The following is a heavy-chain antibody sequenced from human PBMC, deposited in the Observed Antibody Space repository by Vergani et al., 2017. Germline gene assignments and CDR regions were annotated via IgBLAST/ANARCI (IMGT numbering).Heavy chain of an antibody. CDR1: GFTFSSYG. V-gene: IGHV3-30*02. Sequence: QVQLVESGGGVVQPGGSLRLSCAASGFTFSSYGMHWVRQAPGKGLQWVAFIRYDGSKKYYADSVKGRFTISRDNSKNKLYLQMNSLRTEDTAVYYCAKDRVRYSAYDNYGMDVWGQGTTVTVSS. D-gene: IGHD5-12*01. CDR2: IRYDGSKK. J-gene: IGHJ6*02. CDR3: AKDRVRYSAYDNYGMDV.